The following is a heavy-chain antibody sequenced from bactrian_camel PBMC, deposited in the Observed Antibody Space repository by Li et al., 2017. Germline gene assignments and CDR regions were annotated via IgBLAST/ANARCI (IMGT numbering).Heavy chain of an antibody. CDR1: GITFSRHD. CDR2: IDRSGST. D-gene: IGHD6*01. V-gene: IGHV3S40*01. CDR3: AKDGIGWFADY. J-gene: IGHJ4*01. Sequence: VQPGESLRLSCVASGITFSRHDMSWVRLAPGKEREGVAAIDRSGSTRYADSVKGRFTISKDSAKNTVYLQMNSLKPEDTAVYYCAKDGIGWFADYWGRGTQVTVS.